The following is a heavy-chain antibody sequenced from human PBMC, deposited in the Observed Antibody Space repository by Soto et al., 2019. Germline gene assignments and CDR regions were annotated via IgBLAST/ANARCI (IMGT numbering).Heavy chain of an antibody. CDR2: NNYRADT. D-gene: IGHD6-19*01. Sequence: QVQLQESGPGLVKPSQTLSLTCTVSGASIDNNGYSWTWIRQRPGGDLEWLGSNNYRADTYYTPSLKSRINNPLGTAQNPFSFGVDVYDGRGHGQYYCARGGSGWKALNYFDSWGQGILVTVSS. CDR3: ARGGSGWKALNYFDS. CDR1: GASIDNNGYS. V-gene: IGHV4-31*03. J-gene: IGHJ4*02.